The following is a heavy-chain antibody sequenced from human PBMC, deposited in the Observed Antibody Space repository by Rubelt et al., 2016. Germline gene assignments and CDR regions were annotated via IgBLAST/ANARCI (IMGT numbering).Heavy chain of an antibody. Sequence: VQLVESGGGLVKPGGSLRLSCAASGFTFSDYYMSWIRQAPGKGLEWVSCISSSGSTIYYADSVKGRFTISRDNSQNTLYGQMNSRRAEDTAVYYCARGGSLEKWNYWGQGTLVTVSS. D-gene: IGHD1-26*01. J-gene: IGHJ4*02. CDR1: GFTFSDYY. CDR3: ARGGSLEKWNY. CDR2: ISSSGSTI. V-gene: IGHV3-11*04.